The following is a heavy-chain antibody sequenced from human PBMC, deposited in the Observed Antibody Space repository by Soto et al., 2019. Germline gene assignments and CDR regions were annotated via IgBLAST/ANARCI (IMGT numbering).Heavy chain of an antibody. CDR2: IVVGSGNT. J-gene: IGHJ3*02. CDR1: GFTFTSSA. V-gene: IGHV1-58*02. CDR3: AADPLCGCDCYDAFDI. Sequence: ASVKVSCKASGFTFTSSAMQWVRQARGQRLEWIGWIVVGSGNTKYAQKFQERVTITRYMSTSTAYMELSSLRSEDTAFYYCAADPLCGCDCYDAFDIWGQGTMVTVSS. D-gene: IGHD2-21*02.